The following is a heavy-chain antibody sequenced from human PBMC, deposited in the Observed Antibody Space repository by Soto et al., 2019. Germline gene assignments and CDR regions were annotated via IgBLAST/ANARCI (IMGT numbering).Heavy chain of an antibody. CDR1: GFTFSDFG. V-gene: IGHV3-23*01. Sequence: PGGSLRLSCAASGFTFSDFGMSWVRQAPGKGPEWVSVISGSGDATCYAASVKGRFTLSRDNSKNTLYLQMNSLTVADTAVYYCAKKVTIYAVDPADYWGQGTQVTVSS. J-gene: IGHJ4*02. CDR2: ISGSGDAT. CDR3: AKKVTIYAVDPADY. D-gene: IGHD3-3*01.